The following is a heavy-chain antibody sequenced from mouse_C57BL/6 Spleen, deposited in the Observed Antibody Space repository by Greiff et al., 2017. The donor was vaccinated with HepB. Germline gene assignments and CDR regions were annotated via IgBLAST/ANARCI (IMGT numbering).Heavy chain of an antibody. V-gene: IGHV5-4*01. J-gene: IGHJ1*03. CDR2: ISDGGSYT. CDR1: GFTFSSYA. D-gene: IGHD4-1*01. CDR3: AREGTGTSWYFDV. Sequence: DVKLVESGGGLVKPGGSLKLSCAASGFTFSSYAMSWVRQTPEKRLEWVATISDGGSYTYYPDNVKGRFTISRDNAKNNLYLQMSHLKSEDTAMYYCAREGTGTSWYFDVWGTGTTVTVSS.